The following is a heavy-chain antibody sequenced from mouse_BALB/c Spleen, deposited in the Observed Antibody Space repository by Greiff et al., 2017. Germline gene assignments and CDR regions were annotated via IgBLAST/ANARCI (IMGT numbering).Heavy chain of an antibody. Sequence: QVQLQQSGPGLVAPSQSLSISCTVSGFSLTSYGVHWVRQPPGKGLEWLGVIWAGGSTNYNSALMSRLSINKDNSKSQVYLKMSSLQTDDTAVYYCARDPYGPYAMDYWGQGTSVTVSS. CDR1: GFSLTSYG. CDR2: IWAGGST. J-gene: IGHJ4*01. V-gene: IGHV2-9*02. CDR3: ARDPYGPYAMDY. D-gene: IGHD1-2*01.